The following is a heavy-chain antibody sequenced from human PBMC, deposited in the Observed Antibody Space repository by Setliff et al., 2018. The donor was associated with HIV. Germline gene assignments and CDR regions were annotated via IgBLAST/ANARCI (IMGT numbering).Heavy chain of an antibody. CDR1: GFTFCSYD. Sequence: GGSLRLSCAASGFTFCSYDMQWVRQAPGKGLEWVSAIGIAGDAYYAGSVKGRFTISRENAKNSLYLHMNSLTAGDTAVYYCARRGIIGTSHYHGMDVWGQGTTVTVSS. V-gene: IGHV3-13*01. D-gene: IGHD1-20*01. J-gene: IGHJ6*02. CDR3: ARRGIIGTSHYHGMDV. CDR2: IGIAGDA.